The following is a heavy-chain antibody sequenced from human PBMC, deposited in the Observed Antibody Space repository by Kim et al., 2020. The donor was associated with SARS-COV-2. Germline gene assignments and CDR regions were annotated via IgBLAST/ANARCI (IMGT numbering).Heavy chain of an antibody. V-gene: IGHV3-21*01. D-gene: IGHD3-9*01. Sequence: GGSLRLSCAASGFTFSSYSMNWVRQAPGKGLEWVSSISSSSSYIYYADSVKGRFTISRDNAKNSLYLQMNSLRAEDTAVYYCARAPILRYFDWLSASHFDYWCQGTLVTVSS. CDR3: ARAPILRYFDWLSASHFDY. CDR2: ISSSSSYI. J-gene: IGHJ4*02. CDR1: GFTFSSYS.